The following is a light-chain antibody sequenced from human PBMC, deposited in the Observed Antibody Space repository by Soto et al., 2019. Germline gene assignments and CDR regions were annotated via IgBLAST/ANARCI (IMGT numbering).Light chain of an antibody. CDR1: SSDVGGYNY. V-gene: IGLV2-14*01. Sequence: QSVLTQPASVSGSPGQSITISCTGTSSDVGGYNYVSWYQQHPGKAPKLMIYEVSNRPSGVSNRFSGSKSGNTASLTISGLQAADEADYYCATWDDSLRGRVFGGGTKLTVL. J-gene: IGLJ3*02. CDR2: EVS. CDR3: ATWDDSLRGRV.